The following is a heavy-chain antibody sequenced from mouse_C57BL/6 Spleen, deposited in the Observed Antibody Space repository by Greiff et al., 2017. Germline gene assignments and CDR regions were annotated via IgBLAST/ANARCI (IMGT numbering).Heavy chain of an antibody. CDR2: IDPSDSYT. CDR3: ARYAMDY. V-gene: IGHV1-69*01. CDR1: GYTFTSYW. J-gene: IGHJ4*01. Sequence: VQLQQPGAELVMPGASVKLSCKASGYTFTSYWMHWVKQRTGQGLEWIGEIDPSDSYTNYNQKFKGKSTLTVDKSSSTAYMQLSSLTSEDSAVYYCARYAMDYWGQGTSVTVSS.